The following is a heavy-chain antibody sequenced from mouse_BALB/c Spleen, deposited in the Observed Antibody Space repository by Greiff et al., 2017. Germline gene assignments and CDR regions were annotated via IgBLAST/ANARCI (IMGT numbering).Heavy chain of an antibody. J-gene: IGHJ3*01. Sequence: EVKLVESGGGLVKPGGSLKLSCAASGFTFSSYTMSWVRQTPEKRLEWVATISSGGSYTYYPDSVKGRFTISRDNAKNTLYLQMSSLKSEDTAMYYCTREGDDGYGFAYWGQGTLVTVSA. CDR3: TREGDDGYGFAY. CDR1: GFTFSSYT. V-gene: IGHV5-6-4*01. D-gene: IGHD2-3*01. CDR2: ISSGGSYT.